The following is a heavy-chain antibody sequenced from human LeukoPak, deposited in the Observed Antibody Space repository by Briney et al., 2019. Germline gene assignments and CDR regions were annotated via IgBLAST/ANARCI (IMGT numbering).Heavy chain of an antibody. CDR1: GGSISSRNHY. D-gene: IGHD2-21*02. CDR3: ASHVPPPLRTVVVTSDWYFDV. V-gene: IGHV4-39*01. J-gene: IGHJ2*01. CDR2: IYYSGST. Sequence: SEPLSLTCTVSGGSISSRNHYWGWIRQSPRKVLEWIGSIYYSGSTYDKPSLKSRVTISVDPSKIQFALKLSSVPAADPAVYYCASHVPPPLRTVVVTSDWYFDVWARGPLVPVAS.